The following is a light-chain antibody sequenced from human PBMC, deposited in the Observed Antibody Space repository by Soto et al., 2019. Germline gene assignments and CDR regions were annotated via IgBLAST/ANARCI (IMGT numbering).Light chain of an antibody. CDR3: QSYDSSLSGLV. Sequence: QLVLTQPPSVSGAPGQRVTISCTGSSSNIGAGYDVHWYQQLPGTAPKLLFYGNSNRPSGVPDRFSGSKSGTSASLAITGLQAEDEADYYCQSYDSSLSGLVFGTGTKVTVL. V-gene: IGLV1-40*01. CDR1: SSNIGAGYD. J-gene: IGLJ1*01. CDR2: GNS.